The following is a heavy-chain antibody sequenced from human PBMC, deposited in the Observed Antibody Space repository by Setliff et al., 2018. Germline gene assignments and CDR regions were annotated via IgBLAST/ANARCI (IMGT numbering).Heavy chain of an antibody. Sequence: GSLRLSCAASGFTFSTYAMSWVRQAPGKGLEWVSTIYSGDRNTFYTDSVKGRFTIFRDGSKNTLYLQMTSLRAEDTAVYYCAKPQVELRWGFESWGQGTPVTVS. V-gene: IGHV3-23*03. D-gene: IGHD1-7*01. CDR1: GFTFSTYA. CDR2: IYSGDRNT. CDR3: AKPQVELRWGFES. J-gene: IGHJ4*02.